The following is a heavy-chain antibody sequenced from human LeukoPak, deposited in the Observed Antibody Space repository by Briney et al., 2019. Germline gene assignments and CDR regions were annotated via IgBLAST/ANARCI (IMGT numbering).Heavy chain of an antibody. V-gene: IGHV3-23*01. Sequence: GGSLRLSCAASGFTFSSYAMSWVRQAPGKGLEWVSAISGSGGSTYYADSVKGRFTISRDNSKNTLYLQMNSLRAEDTAVYYCAKDVSLVSSGSRYFDYWGQGTLVTVSS. CDR1: GFTFSSYA. D-gene: IGHD3-10*01. J-gene: IGHJ4*02. CDR2: ISGSGGST. CDR3: AKDVSLVSSGSRYFDY.